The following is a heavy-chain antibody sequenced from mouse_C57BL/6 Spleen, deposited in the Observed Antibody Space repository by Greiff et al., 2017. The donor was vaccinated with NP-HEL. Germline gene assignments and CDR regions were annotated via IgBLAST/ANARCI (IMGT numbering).Heavy chain of an antibody. Sequence: QVQLKQPGAELVMPGASVKLSCKASGYTFTSYWMHWVKQRPGQGLEWIGELDTSVSYTNYNQKVKGKSTLTVDKYSSTAYMQLSSLTSEDSAVYYCARGSNYEFAYWGQGTLVTVSA. V-gene: IGHV1-69*01. CDR2: LDTSVSYT. D-gene: IGHD2-5*01. CDR1: GYTFTSYW. CDR3: ARGSNYEFAY. J-gene: IGHJ3*01.